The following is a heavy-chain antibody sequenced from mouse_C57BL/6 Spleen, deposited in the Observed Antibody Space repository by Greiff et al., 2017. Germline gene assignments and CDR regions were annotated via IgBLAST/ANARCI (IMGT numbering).Heavy chain of an antibody. D-gene: IGHD1-1*02. J-gene: IGHJ1*03. CDR2: INPGSGGT. CDR3: ASARLWSWYFDV. CDR1: GYAFTNYL. V-gene: IGHV1-54*01. Sequence: VQLVESGAELVRPGTSVKVSCKASGYAFTNYLIAWVKQRPGQGLEWIGVINPGSGGTNYNEKFKGKDTLTAAKSSSTAYMHLSSLTSEDSAVXVCASARLWSWYFDVWGTGTTVTVSS.